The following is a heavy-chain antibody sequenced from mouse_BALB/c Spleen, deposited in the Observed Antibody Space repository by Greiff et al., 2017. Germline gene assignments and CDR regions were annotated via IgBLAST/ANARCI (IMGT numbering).Heavy chain of an antibody. CDR1: GYSFTGYY. CDR3: ASRSGYYGSSWDFDY. D-gene: IGHD1-1*01. CDR2: INPYNGAT. Sequence: EVQLQQSGPELVKPGASVKISCKASGYSFTGYYMHWVKQSHVKSLEWIGRINPYNGATSYNQNFKDKASLTVDKSSSTAYMELHSLTSEDSAVYYCASRSGYYGSSWDFDYWGQGTTLTVSS. J-gene: IGHJ2*01. V-gene: IGHV1-31*01.